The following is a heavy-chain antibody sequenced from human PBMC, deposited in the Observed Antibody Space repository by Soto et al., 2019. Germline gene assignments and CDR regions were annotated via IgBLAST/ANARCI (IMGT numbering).Heavy chain of an antibody. J-gene: IGHJ4*02. Sequence: SETLSLTCTVSGGSISSYYWSWIRQPAGKGLEWIGRIYTSGSTNYNPALKSRVTMSVDTSKTQFSLKLSSVTAADTAVYYCARVRFGELYGYFDYWGQGTLVTVSS. CDR2: IYTSGST. V-gene: IGHV4-4*07. CDR1: GGSISSYY. D-gene: IGHD3-10*01. CDR3: ARVRFGELYGYFDY.